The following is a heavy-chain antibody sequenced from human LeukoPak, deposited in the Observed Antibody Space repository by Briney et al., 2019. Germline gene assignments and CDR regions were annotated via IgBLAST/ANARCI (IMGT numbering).Heavy chain of an antibody. CDR1: GDSISSGDYY. V-gene: IGHV4-61*02. CDR3: ARLRRPPDGNDYGNDAFDI. Sequence: SETLSLTCTVSGDSISSGDYYWSWIRQPAGKGLEWIGRISSSGSTNYNPSLKSRVTISVDTSKNQFSLKVTSVTAADTAVYYCARLRRPPDGNDYGNDAFDIWGQGTMVTVSS. CDR2: ISSSGST. J-gene: IGHJ3*02. D-gene: IGHD4-17*01.